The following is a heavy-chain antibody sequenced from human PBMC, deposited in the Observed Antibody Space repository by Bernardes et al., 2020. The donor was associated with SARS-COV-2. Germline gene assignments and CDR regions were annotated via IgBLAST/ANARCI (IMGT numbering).Heavy chain of an antibody. Sequence: GGSLRLSCAASGFTVSSNYMSWVRKAPGKGLEWVSVIYSDGSTSYADSVKGRFTISRDNSKNTLYLQMNSLRAEDTAVYYCARDRGGSYGLDYWGQGTLVTVSS. J-gene: IGHJ4*02. D-gene: IGHD1-26*01. CDR3: ARDRGGSYGLDY. V-gene: IGHV3-66*01. CDR2: IYSDGST. CDR1: GFTVSSNY.